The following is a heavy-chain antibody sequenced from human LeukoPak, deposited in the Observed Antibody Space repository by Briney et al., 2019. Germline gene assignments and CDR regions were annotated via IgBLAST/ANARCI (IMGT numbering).Heavy chain of an antibody. CDR3: ARGMATTYFDY. J-gene: IGHJ4*02. CDR2: IGTAGDT. Sequence: GGSLRLSCAASGFTFSSYDMHWVRQATGKGLEWVSAIGTAGDTYYPGSVKGRFTISRENAKNSLYLQMNSLRAGDTAVYYCARGMATTYFDYWGQGTLVTVSS. D-gene: IGHD5-24*01. V-gene: IGHV3-13*01. CDR1: GFTFSSYD.